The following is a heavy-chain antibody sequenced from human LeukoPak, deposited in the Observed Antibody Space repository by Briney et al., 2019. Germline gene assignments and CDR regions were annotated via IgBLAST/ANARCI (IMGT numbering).Heavy chain of an antibody. CDR2: ISSSGSTI. D-gene: IGHD2-2*02. CDR3: ARYCSSTSCYNDYYYYGMDV. V-gene: IGHV3-11*01. Sequence: GGSLRLSCAASGFTFSDYYMRWIRQAPGKGLEWVSYISSSGSTIYYADSVKGRFTISRDNAKNSLYPQMNSLSAEDTAVYYCARYCSSTSCYNDYYYYGMDVWGQGTTVTVSS. J-gene: IGHJ6*02. CDR1: GFTFSDYY.